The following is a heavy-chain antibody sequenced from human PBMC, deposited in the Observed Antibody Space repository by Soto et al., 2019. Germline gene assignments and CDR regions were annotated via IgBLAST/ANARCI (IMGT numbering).Heavy chain of an antibody. Sequence: PSETLSLTCSVSGASINSYCWSWIRQPPGKGLKWIGFIFYVGSPNSIPSLKSRVTISIDTSKSQFSLKLSSVTAADTAVYYCARLTRYDSGWSAFDYWGQGALVTVSS. D-gene: IGHD6-19*01. V-gene: IGHV4-59*01. CDR3: ARLTRYDSGWSAFDY. CDR2: IFYVGSP. CDR1: GASINSYC. J-gene: IGHJ4*02.